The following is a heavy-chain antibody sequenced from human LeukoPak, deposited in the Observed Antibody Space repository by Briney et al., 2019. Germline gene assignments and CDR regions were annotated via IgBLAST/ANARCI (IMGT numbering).Heavy chain of an antibody. CDR3: ARTPYYGSGSPYFDY. V-gene: IGHV3-48*03. Sequence: GGSLRLSCAASGFSFSTYEMNWVRQAPGKGPEGLSYIGGTDDTIYYADSVKGRFTISRDNAENSLYLQMHSLRAEDTATYYCARTPYYGSGSPYFDYWGQGTLVTVSS. CDR1: GFSFSTYE. J-gene: IGHJ4*02. D-gene: IGHD3-10*01. CDR2: IGGTDDTI.